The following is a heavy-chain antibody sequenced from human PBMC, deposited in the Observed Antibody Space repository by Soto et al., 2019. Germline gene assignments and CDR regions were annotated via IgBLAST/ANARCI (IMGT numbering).Heavy chain of an antibody. Sequence: QVQLVQSGAEVKKPGTSVKVSCKASGGTFSNYPISWVRQAPGQGIEWMGGIIPIFGTENYAQKFQGRVTITADESTSTAYMELRSLRSEETAVYYCARGNHRWLQLWYFDLWGRGTLVTVSS. CDR3: ARGNHRWLQLWYFDL. D-gene: IGHD5-12*01. CDR2: IIPIFGTE. V-gene: IGHV1-69*12. CDR1: GGTFSNYP. J-gene: IGHJ2*01.